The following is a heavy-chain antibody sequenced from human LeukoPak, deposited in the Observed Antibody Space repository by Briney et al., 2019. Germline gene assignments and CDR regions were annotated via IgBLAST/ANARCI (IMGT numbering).Heavy chain of an antibody. Sequence: PGGSLRLSCAASGFTFSSYAMSWVRQAPGKGLEWVSAISGSGGSTYYADSVKGRFTISRDNSKNTLYLQMNSLRAEDTAVYYCAKGSLYSSGWYDTLGPFDYWGQGTLVTVSS. J-gene: IGHJ4*02. CDR3: AKGSLYSSGWYDTLGPFDY. CDR1: GFTFSSYA. D-gene: IGHD6-19*01. CDR2: ISGSGGST. V-gene: IGHV3-23*01.